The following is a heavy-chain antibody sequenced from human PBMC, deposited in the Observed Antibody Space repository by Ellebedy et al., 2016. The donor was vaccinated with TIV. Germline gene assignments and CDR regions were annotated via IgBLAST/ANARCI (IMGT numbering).Heavy chain of an antibody. D-gene: IGHD2/OR15-2a*01. J-gene: IGHJ6*02. Sequence: PGGSLRLSCAASGFTFSSYGMHGVRQAPGKGLEWVAVIWYDGSNKYYADSVKGRFTISRDNSKNTLYLQMNSLRAEDTAVYYCARDSDYLAGYYYGMDVWGQGTTVTVSS. CDR1: GFTFSSYG. V-gene: IGHV3-33*01. CDR2: IWYDGSNK. CDR3: ARDSDYLAGYYYGMDV.